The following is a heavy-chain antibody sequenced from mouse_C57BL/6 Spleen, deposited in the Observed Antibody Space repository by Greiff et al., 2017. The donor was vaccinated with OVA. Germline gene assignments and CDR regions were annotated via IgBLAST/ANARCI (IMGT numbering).Heavy chain of an antibody. J-gene: IGHJ2*01. Sequence: LVESGAELARPGASVKLSCKASGYTFTSYGISWVKQRTGQGLEWIGEIYPRSGNTYYNEKFKGKATLTADKSSSTAYMELRSLTSEDSAVYFCARNDYYGSSHFDYWGQGTTLTVSS. V-gene: IGHV1-81*01. D-gene: IGHD1-1*01. CDR1: GYTFTSYG. CDR2: IYPRSGNT. CDR3: ARNDYYGSSHFDY.